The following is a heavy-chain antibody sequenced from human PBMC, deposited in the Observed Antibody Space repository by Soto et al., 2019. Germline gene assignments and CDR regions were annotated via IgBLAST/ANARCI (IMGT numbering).Heavy chain of an antibody. J-gene: IGHJ4*02. V-gene: IGHV3-21*01. D-gene: IGHD5-18*01. CDR3: ARVGGYIYNFEY. CDR2: ISSSGSYI. Sequence: EVQLVESGGGLVKPGGSLRLSCAASGFTFSSYSMNWVRQAPGKGLEWVSSISSSGSYIYYADSVKGRFTISRDNAKNSLYLQMNRLRAEDTAVYYCARVGGYIYNFEYWGQGTLVTVYS. CDR1: GFTFSSYS.